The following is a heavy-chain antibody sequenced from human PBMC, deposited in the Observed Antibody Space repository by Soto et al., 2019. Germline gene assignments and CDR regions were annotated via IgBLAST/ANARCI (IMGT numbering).Heavy chain of an antibody. D-gene: IGHD7-27*01. J-gene: IGHJ4*02. CDR1: GGHFSSYA. Sequence: QVRLVQSVAEMKKPGSSVQVSCKTTGGHFSSYAVSWVRQAPGQGLEWMGGIIPKIGVAQYAQRSQGRVTITADVSTSTTYLEINSLTSEDTAVYYWVSGGGQLWNLIYNWGQGTLVTVSP. CDR3: VSGGGQLWNLIYN. V-gene: IGHV1-69*01. CDR2: IIPKIGVA.